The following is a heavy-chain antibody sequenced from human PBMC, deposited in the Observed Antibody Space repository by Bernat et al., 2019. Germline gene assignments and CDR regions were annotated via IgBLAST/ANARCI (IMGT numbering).Heavy chain of an antibody. CDR1: GFTFSNAW. J-gene: IGHJ4*02. Sequence: EVQLVESGGGLVKPGGSLRLSCAASGFTFSNAWMNWVRQAPGKGLEWVSAISGSGGNTYYADSVKGRFTISRDNSKNTLYLQMNSLRAEDTAVYYCAKDYYDSSAYYYYFDYWGQGTLVTVSS. V-gene: IGHV3-23*04. D-gene: IGHD3-22*01. CDR2: ISGSGGNT. CDR3: AKDYYDSSAYYYYFDY.